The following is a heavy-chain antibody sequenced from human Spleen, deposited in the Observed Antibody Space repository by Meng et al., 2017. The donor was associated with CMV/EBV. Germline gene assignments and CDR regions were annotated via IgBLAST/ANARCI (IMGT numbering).Heavy chain of an antibody. CDR3: AKDQGRIAAAGPIFDY. Sequence: SGCPVSSNYMKCVRHAPRKGRSSLSIIDSSLNHTSYPPSLTPLFPLSRDNSKNTLYLQMNSLRAEDTAVYYCAKDQGRIAAAGPIFDYWGQGTLVTVSS. CDR2: IDSSLNHT. J-gene: IGHJ4*02. D-gene: IGHD6-13*01. V-gene: IGHV3-23*03. CDR1: GCPVSSNY.